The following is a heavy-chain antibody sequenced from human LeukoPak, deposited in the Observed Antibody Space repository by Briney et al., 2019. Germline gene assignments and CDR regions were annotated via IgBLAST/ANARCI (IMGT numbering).Heavy chain of an antibody. CDR3: ARDEAWGSPVDSGYNYGARYFDY. CDR1: GYTFSSYG. J-gene: IGHJ4*02. D-gene: IGHD5-18*01. CDR2: ISAYNGNT. Sequence: GASVKVSCKASGYTFSSYGISWVRQAPGQGLEWMGWISAYNGNTNHAQKLQGRLTMTTDTSTSTAYMELRSLRSDDTAVYYCARDEAWGSPVDSGYNYGARYFDYWGQGTLVTVSS. V-gene: IGHV1-18*01.